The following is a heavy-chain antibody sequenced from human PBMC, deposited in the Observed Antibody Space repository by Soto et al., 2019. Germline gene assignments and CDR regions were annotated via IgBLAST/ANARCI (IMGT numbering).Heavy chain of an antibody. CDR3: ARDPGVTNYYFDY. D-gene: IGHD3-3*01. J-gene: IGHJ4*02. CDR1: GLTFSSYG. V-gene: IGHV3-33*01. Sequence: QVQLVESGGGVVQPGTSLRLSCAPSGLTFSSYGMHWVRQAPGKGLEWVAVIWYDGSKQYYADSVKGRFTISRDNSKNTLYLQMNSLRAEDTAVYYCARDPGVTNYYFDYWGQGTLVTVSS. CDR2: IWYDGSKQ.